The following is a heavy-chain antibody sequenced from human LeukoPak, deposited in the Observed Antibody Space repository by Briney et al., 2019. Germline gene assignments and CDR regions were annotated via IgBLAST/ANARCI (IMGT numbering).Heavy chain of an antibody. V-gene: IGHV4-38-2*02. CDR1: GYSISSGYY. D-gene: IGHD2-15*01. Sequence: SETLSLTCTVSGYSISSGYYWGWIRQPPGKGLEWIGSIYHSGSTYYNPSLKSRVTISVDTSKNQFSLKLSSVTAADTAVYYCARVVVAARTPFDPWGQGTLVTVSS. J-gene: IGHJ5*02. CDR2: IYHSGST. CDR3: ARVVVAARTPFDP.